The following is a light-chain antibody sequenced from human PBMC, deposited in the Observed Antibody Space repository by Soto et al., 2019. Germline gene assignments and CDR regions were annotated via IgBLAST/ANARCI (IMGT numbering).Light chain of an antibody. CDR3: SSYANSGTLL. Sequence: QSVLTQPASVSGSPGQSIAISCTGTRSDVGAYNYVSWYQQHPGKAPKLMISEVTNRPSGVSDRFSGSKSGNTASLTISGLQAEDEADYYCSSYANSGTLLFGGGTKLTVL. J-gene: IGLJ2*01. V-gene: IGLV2-14*01. CDR1: RSDVGAYNY. CDR2: EVT.